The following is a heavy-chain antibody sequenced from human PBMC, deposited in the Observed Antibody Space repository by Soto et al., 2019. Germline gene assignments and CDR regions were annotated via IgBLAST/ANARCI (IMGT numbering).Heavy chain of an antibody. J-gene: IGHJ4*02. Sequence: VGSLRLSCVASGFSFSSYAMTWVRQAPGKGLEWVSVISGSDGSTYYADSVKGRFTISRDNSKNTLYLQMNSLRAEDTAVYYCAKDRERDAWYEDYWGQGALVTVSS. CDR1: GFSFSSYA. CDR3: AKDRERDAWYEDY. D-gene: IGHD6-13*01. V-gene: IGHV3-23*01. CDR2: ISGSDGST.